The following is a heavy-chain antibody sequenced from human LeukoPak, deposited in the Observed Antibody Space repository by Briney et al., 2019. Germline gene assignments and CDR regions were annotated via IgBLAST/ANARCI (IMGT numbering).Heavy chain of an antibody. J-gene: IGHJ6*03. Sequence: ASVKVSCKASGYTFTSYYMHWVRQAPGQGLEWMGIINPSGGSTSYAQKFQGRVTITADKSTSTAYVELSSLRSEDTAVYYCAREYYYDSSGYYLTSSYMDVWGKGTTVTVSS. CDR2: INPSGGST. CDR3: AREYYYDSSGYYLTSSYMDV. CDR1: GYTFTSYY. V-gene: IGHV1-46*01. D-gene: IGHD3-22*01.